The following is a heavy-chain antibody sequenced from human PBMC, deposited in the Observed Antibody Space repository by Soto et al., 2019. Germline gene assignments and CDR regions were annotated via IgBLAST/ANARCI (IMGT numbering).Heavy chain of an antibody. CDR3: ARAGDYYDSSGYLDN. V-gene: IGHV3-7*03. CDR1: GFTFSSYW. J-gene: IGHJ4*02. Sequence: GGSLRLSCAASGFTFSSYWMSWVRQAPGKGLEWVANIKQDGSEKYYVDSVKGRFTISRDNAKNSLYLQMNSLRAEDTAVYYCARAGDYYDSSGYLDNWGQGTLVTVSS. D-gene: IGHD3-22*01. CDR2: IKQDGSEK.